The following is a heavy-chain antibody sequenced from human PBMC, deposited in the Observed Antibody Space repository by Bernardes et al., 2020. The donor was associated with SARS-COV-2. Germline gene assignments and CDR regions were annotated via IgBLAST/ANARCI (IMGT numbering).Heavy chain of an antibody. CDR1: GFTFSSYS. Sequence: GGSLRLSCAASGFTFSSYSMNWVRQVPGKGLVWVSRIKTDGSSTSYADSVKGRFTISRDNAKNTLYLQMNSLRVEDTAVYYCARGALSGTYGVGDYWGQGTLVTVSS. D-gene: IGHD1-26*01. V-gene: IGHV3-74*01. CDR2: IKTDGSST. J-gene: IGHJ4*02. CDR3: ARGALSGTYGVGDY.